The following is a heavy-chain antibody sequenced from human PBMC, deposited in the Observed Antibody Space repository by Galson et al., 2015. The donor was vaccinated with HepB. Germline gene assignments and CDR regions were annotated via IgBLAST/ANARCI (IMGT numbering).Heavy chain of an antibody. CDR1: GDSVSSNSAA. Sequence: CAISGDSVSSNSAAWYWIRQSPSRGLEWLGRTYYRAKWYNDYAVSVRGRITINPDTSKNQFTLHLNFVTPEDTAVYYCARVAGTIYYYGMDVWGQGPTVTVSS. CDR2: TYYRAKWYN. D-gene: IGHD2-15*01. CDR3: ARVAGTIYYYGMDV. V-gene: IGHV6-1*01. J-gene: IGHJ6*02.